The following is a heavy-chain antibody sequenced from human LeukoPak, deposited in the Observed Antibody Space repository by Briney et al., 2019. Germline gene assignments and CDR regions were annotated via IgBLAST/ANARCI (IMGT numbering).Heavy chain of an antibody. CDR2: INAYNGNT. CDR3: ARGEKPYDY. V-gene: IGHV1-18*01. D-gene: IGHD1-26*01. J-gene: IGHJ4*02. Sequence: GASVKISCKTSGYTFTYYVNSWLRQAPGQGLEWMGWINAYNGNTNDAQKFQGRVTMTTDTSTSTAYMELRSLRSDDTAVYYCARGEKPYDYWGQGTLVTVSS. CDR1: GYTFTYYV.